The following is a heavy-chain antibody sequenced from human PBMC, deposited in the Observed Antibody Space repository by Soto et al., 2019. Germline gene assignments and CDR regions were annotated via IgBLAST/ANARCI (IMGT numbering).Heavy chain of an antibody. Sequence: SETLSLTCAVYVGSFSGYYWSWIRQPPGKGLEWIGEINHSGSTNYNPSLKSRVTISVDTSKNQFSLKLSSVTAADTAVYYCARELGYCSSTSCYIRYYYGMDVWGQGTTVTVSS. V-gene: IGHV4-34*01. CDR1: VGSFSGYY. CDR3: ARELGYCSSTSCYIRYYYGMDV. D-gene: IGHD2-2*02. CDR2: INHSGST. J-gene: IGHJ6*02.